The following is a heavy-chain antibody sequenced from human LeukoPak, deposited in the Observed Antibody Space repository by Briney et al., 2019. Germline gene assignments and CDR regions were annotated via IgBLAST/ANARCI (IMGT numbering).Heavy chain of an antibody. CDR3: ARASSSWYFDY. CDR1: GGSFSGYY. CDR2: INHSGST. V-gene: IGHV4-34*01. D-gene: IGHD6-13*01. Sequence: SETLSLTCAVYGGSFSGYYWSWIRQPPGKGLEWIGEINHSGSTNYNPSLKSRVTISVDTSKNQFSLKLSSVTAADTAVYYCARASSSWYFDYWGKGTLVTVSS. J-gene: IGHJ4*02.